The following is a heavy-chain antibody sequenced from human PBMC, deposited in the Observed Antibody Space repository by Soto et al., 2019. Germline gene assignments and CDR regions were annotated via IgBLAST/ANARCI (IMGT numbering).Heavy chain of an antibody. V-gene: IGHV4-59*08. Sequence: SETLSLTCTVSGGSIGSYYWSWIRQPPGKGLEWIGYLYYSGSTNYNPSLKSRVTISVDTSKNHFSLKLSSVTAADTAVYYCARRGGYCISTSCYQETYYYYYGMDVWGQGTTVTVSS. CDR2: LYYSGST. CDR3: ARRGGYCISTSCYQETYYYYYGMDV. J-gene: IGHJ6*02. CDR1: GGSIGSYY. D-gene: IGHD2-2*01.